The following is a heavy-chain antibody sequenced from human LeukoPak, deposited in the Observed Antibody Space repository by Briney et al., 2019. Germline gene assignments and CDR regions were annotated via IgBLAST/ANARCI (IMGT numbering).Heavy chain of an antibody. CDR1: VFTLSSCG. J-gene: IGHJ4*02. CDR2: IWYDGRNK. CDR3: ARDTSSGCDY. Sequence: GRSVTLSCAPSVFTLSSCGMHGVRQSPGRGREWVVVIWYDGRNKYYSDSVKGRFTISRDNSKNTMYLQMNSLRAEDTAVYYCARDTSSGCDYWGQGTLVTVSS. V-gene: IGHV3-33*01. D-gene: IGHD6-19*01.